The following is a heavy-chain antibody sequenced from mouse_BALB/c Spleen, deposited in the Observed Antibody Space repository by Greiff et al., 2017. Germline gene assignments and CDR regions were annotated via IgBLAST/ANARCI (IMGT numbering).Heavy chain of an antibody. V-gene: IGHV10-1*02. D-gene: IGHD2-4*01. CDR2: IRSKSNNYAT. Sequence: EVKLVESGGGLVQPKGSLKLSCAASGFTFNTYAMNWVRQAPGKGLEWVARIRSKSNNYATYYADSVKDRFTISRDDSQSMLYLQMNNLKTEDTAMYYCVRQYDYDEGYYAMDYWGQGTTVTVSS. CDR3: VRQYDYDEGYYAMDY. J-gene: IGHJ4*01. CDR1: GFTFNTYA.